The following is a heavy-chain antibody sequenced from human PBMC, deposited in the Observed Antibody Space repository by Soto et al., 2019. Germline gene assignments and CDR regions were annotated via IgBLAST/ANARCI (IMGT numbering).Heavy chain of an antibody. J-gene: IGHJ4*02. CDR2: ISHDGKNQ. V-gene: IGHV3-30*04. D-gene: IGHD2-21*01. CDR3: ASVADY. Sequence: QVQLVESGGGVVQPGRSLRLSCAASGFSLTTFAMEWVRQAPGKGLEWLAGISHDGKNQYYADSVKGRFTISRDISKNTLYLEMNSLRAEDTALYYCASVADYWGQGTLVTVSS. CDR1: GFSLTTFA.